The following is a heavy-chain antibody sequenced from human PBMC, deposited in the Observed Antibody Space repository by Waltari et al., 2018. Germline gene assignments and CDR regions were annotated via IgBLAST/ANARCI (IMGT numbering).Heavy chain of an antibody. CDR3: ARDYDILTGYYQRTPLDY. J-gene: IGHJ4*02. D-gene: IGHD3-9*01. Sequence: QVQLVQSGAEVEKPGASVKVSCKASGYTFTGYYMHWVRQAPGQGLEWMGGINPNSGGTNYAQKFQGRVTMTRDTSISTAYMELSRLRSDDTAVYYCARDYDILTGYYQRTPLDYWGQGTLVTVSS. CDR2: INPNSGGT. CDR1: GYTFTGYY. V-gene: IGHV1-2*02.